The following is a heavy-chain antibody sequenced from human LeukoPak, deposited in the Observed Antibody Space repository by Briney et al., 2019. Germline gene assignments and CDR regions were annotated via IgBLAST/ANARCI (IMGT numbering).Heavy chain of an antibody. CDR3: ASRAGTMVRGVIIAGWFDP. J-gene: IGHJ5*02. CDR1: GGSISSSSYY. Sequence: SETLSLTCTVSGGSISSSSYYWGWIRRPPGKGLEWIGSIYYSGSTYYNPSLKSRVTISVDTSKNQFSLKLRSVTAADTAVYYCASRAGTMVRGVIIAGWFDPWGQGTLVTVSS. D-gene: IGHD3-10*01. CDR2: IYYSGST. V-gene: IGHV4-39*01.